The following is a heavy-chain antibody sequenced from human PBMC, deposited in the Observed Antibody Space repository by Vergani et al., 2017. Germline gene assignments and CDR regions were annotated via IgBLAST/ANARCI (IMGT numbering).Heavy chain of an antibody. D-gene: IGHD3-16*01. Sequence: QVQLQESGPGLVKPSETLSLTCAVSGYSIGSGYYWDWIRQPPGKGLEWIGSIYNSGNGDSSSSLKSRVTISADTSKNQFSLRLTSVTAADTAVYYCASGKYYSDSTSHFRGRYFDVWGRGTLVTVPS. CDR2: IYNSGNG. CDR1: GYSIGSGYY. V-gene: IGHV4-38-2*01. CDR3: ASGKYYSDSTSHFRGRYFDV. J-gene: IGHJ2*01.